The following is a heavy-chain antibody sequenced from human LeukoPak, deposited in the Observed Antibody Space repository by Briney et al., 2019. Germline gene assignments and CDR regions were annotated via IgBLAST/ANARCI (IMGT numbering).Heavy chain of an antibody. CDR3: AKELDYYGSGPFDH. D-gene: IGHD3-10*01. CDR2: ISYDGSNK. V-gene: IGHV3-30*18. CDR1: GFTFSSYG. J-gene: IGHJ4*02. Sequence: PGRSLRLSCAASGFTFSSYGMHWVRQAPGKGLEWVAVISYDGSNKYYADSVKGRFTISRDNSKNTLYLQMNSLRAEDTAVYYCAKELDYYGSGPFDHWGQGTLVTVSS.